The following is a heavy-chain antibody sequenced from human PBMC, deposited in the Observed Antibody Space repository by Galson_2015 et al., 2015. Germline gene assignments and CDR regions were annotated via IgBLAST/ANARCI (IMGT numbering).Heavy chain of an antibody. CDR2: IGTAGDT. Sequence: HWVRQATGKGLEWVSAIGTAGDTYYPGSVKGRFTISRENAKNSLYLQMNSLRAGDTAVYYCARASYYDSSGYYFDYWGQGTLVTVSS. V-gene: IGHV3-13*01. CDR3: ARASYYDSSGYYFDY. D-gene: IGHD3-22*01. J-gene: IGHJ4*02.